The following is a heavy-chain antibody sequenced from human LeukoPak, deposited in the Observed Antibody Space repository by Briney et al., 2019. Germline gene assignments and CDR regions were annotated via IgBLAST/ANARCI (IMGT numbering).Heavy chain of an antibody. Sequence: GGSLRLSCAASGFTFSDSYMSWIRQDPGKGLEWVSYISRSSSYTKYADSVKGRFTISRDSAKNSLYLQMNSLRAEDTAVYYCAREQKLYDGSGSSTFHFWGQGTLVTVSS. D-gene: IGHD3-10*01. V-gene: IGHV3-11*05. CDR1: GFTFSDSY. J-gene: IGHJ4*02. CDR2: ISRSSSYT. CDR3: AREQKLYDGSGSSTFHF.